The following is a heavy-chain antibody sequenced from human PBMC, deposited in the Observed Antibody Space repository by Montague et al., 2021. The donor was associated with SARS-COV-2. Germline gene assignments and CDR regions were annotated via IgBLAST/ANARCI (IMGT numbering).Heavy chain of an antibody. CDR1: GGSISSSSYY. CDR2: IYYSGST. J-gene: IGHJ6*02. D-gene: IGHD3-10*01. V-gene: IGHV4-39*01. CDR3: ARAFTSGLRDYGMDV. Sequence: SETLSLTCTVSGGSISSSSYYWGWIRQPPGKGLEWIGSIYYSGSTYYNPSLKSRVTISVDTSKNQFSLKLSSVTAADTAVYYCARAFTSGLRDYGMDVWGQGTTVTVSS.